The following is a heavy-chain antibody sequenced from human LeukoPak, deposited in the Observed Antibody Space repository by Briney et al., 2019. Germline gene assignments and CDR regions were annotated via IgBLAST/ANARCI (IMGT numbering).Heavy chain of an antibody. D-gene: IGHD5-18*01. J-gene: IGHJ5*02. Sequence: SETLSLTCAVYGVSFSGYYWSWIRQPPGKGLEWIGEINHSGSTNYNPSLKSRVTISVDTSKNQFSLKLSSVTAADTAVYYCARGAAWIQLWPNWFDPWGQGTLVTVSS. CDR3: ARGAAWIQLWPNWFDP. CDR2: INHSGST. V-gene: IGHV4-34*01. CDR1: GVSFSGYY.